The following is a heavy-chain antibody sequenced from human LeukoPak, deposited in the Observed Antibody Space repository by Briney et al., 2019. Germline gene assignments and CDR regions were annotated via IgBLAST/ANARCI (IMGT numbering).Heavy chain of an antibody. CDR3: ARARAYSSRWYYFDY. CDR1: GGSISSGDYY. V-gene: IGHV4-30-4*08. CDR2: THYSGIT. J-gene: IGHJ4*02. D-gene: IGHD6-13*01. Sequence: PSQTLSLTCTVSGGSISSGDYYWSWIRQPPGKGLEWIGHTHYSGITYYSPSLKSRLTISVDTSKNQFSLKLSSVTAADTAVYHCARARAYSSRWYYFDYWGQGTLVTVSS.